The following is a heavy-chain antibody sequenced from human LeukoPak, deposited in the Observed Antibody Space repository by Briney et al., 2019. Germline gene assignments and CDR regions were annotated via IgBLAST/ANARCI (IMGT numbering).Heavy chain of an antibody. J-gene: IGHJ5*02. D-gene: IGHD2-21*01. V-gene: IGHV4-39*07. CDR3: ARHTRKCLIWLWATCGGPDRWFDP. CDR2: IYYSGST. Sequence: SETLSLTCTVSGGSISSSSYYWGWIRQPPGKGLEWIGSIYYSGSTYYNPSLKSRVTISVDTSKNQFSLKLSSVTAADTAVYYCARHTRKCLIWLWATCGGPDRWFDPWGQGTLVTVSS. CDR1: GGSISSSSYY.